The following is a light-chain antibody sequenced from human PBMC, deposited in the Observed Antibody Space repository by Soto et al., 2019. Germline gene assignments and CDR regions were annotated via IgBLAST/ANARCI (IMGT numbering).Light chain of an antibody. V-gene: IGLV2-11*01. Sequence: QSVLTQPPSASGSPGQSVTISCTGTSSDVGKYDYVSWFQHHPGKAPKLIIYDVSKRPSGVPDRFSGSKSGNTASLTISGLQAEDEADYYCCSYAGSYTLYVFGTGTQLTVL. CDR2: DVS. CDR3: CSYAGSYTLYV. J-gene: IGLJ1*01. CDR1: SSDVGKYDY.